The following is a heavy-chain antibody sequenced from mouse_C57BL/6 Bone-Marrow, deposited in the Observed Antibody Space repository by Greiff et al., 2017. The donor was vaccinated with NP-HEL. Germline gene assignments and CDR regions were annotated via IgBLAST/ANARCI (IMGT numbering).Heavy chain of an antibody. V-gene: IGHV12-3*01. D-gene: IGHD4-1*01. Sequence: QVQLQQSGPGLVKPSQSLFLTCSITGFPITSGYYWIWIRQSPGKPLEWMGYITHSGETFYNPSLQSPISITRETSKNQFFLQLNSVTTEDTAMYYCAGDKGTAWFAYWGQGTLVTVSA. CDR2: ITHSGET. CDR3: AGDKGTAWFAY. J-gene: IGHJ3*01. CDR1: GFPITSGYY.